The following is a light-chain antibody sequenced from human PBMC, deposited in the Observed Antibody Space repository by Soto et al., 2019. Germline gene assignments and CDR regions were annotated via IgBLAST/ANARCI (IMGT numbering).Light chain of an antibody. J-gene: IGKJ1*01. CDR3: QQRSNWPT. V-gene: IGKV3-11*01. CDR1: QSVSSY. CDR2: DAS. Sequence: EIVLTQSPATLSLSPGGRATLSCRASQSVSSYLAWYQQKPGQAPRLLIYDASNXXXXXPARFSGSGSGTDFTLTISSLEPEDFAVYYCQQRSNWPTFGQGTKVDIK.